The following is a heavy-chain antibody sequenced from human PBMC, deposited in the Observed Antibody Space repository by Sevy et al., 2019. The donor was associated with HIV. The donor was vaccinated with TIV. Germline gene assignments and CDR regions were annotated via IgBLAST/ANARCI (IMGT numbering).Heavy chain of an antibody. CDR3: AREGIAVAGFGYYFDY. CDR1: GFTFSSYG. D-gene: IGHD6-19*01. CDR2: IGYDGSNK. V-gene: IGHV3-33*01. Sequence: GGSLRLSCAASGFTFSSYGMHWVRQAPGKGLEWVAIIGYDGSNKKYADSVKGRFSISRDNSKNTLYLQMNSLRAEDTVVYYYAREGIAVAGFGYYFDYWGQGTLVTVSS. J-gene: IGHJ4*02.